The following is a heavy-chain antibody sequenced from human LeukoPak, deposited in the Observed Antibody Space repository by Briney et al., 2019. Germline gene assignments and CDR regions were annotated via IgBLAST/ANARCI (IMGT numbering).Heavy chain of an antibody. D-gene: IGHD3-10*01. CDR3: AKEMGFKIREVMLGFFDY. CDR2: ISGDGRDI. Sequence: GGSLRLSCAASAFTFSSYGMSWVRQAPGKGLEWVSAISGDGRDIFYADSVKGRFTISRDNSKKTLYLQMNSLRAEDTAVYYCAKEMGFKIREVMLGFFDYWGQGTLVTVSS. V-gene: IGHV3-23*01. J-gene: IGHJ4*02. CDR1: AFTFSSYG.